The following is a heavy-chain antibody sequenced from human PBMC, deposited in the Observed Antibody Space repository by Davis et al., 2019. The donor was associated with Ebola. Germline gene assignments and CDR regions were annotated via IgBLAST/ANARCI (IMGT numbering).Heavy chain of an antibody. Sequence: PGGSLRLSCVASGFTFSNHAMHWVRQAPGKGLEWVAVTSHNERERFYGESVQGRFTISRDNSENVLYLQMDSLRPDDTAIYFCARALHDEVLDYWGQGIPVTVSS. CDR2: TSHNERER. CDR1: GFTFSNHA. V-gene: IGHV3-30*04. J-gene: IGHJ4*02. CDR3: ARALHDEVLDY. D-gene: IGHD1-1*01.